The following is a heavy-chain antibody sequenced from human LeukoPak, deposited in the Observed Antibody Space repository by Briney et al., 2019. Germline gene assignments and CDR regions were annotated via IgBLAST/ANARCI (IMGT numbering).Heavy chain of an antibody. D-gene: IGHD3-10*01. CDR1: GYTFTGYY. J-gene: IGHJ4*02. V-gene: IGHV1-2*02. CDR3: ARVWFEDHIPY. CDR2: ITTNGGGT. Sequence: GASVKVSCKPSGYTFTGYYIQSGPQAPGQGRGGMGWITTNGGGTKYAQKFQGRVTINRATSLRTAYLELSRLRSDDTAVYYCARVWFEDHIPYWGKGTLVTVSS.